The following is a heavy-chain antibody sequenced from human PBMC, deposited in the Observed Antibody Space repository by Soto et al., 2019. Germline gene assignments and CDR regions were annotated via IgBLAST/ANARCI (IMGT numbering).Heavy chain of an antibody. CDR1: GFTFSSYA. D-gene: IGHD2-21*02. Sequence: PGGSLRLSCAASGFTFSSYAMSWVRQAPGKGLEWVSAFSGSGGSTYYADSVKGRFTISRDNSKNTLYLQMNSLRAEDTAVYYCAKYHHIVVVTAIQRFPWYFDLWGRGTLVTVSS. CDR2: FSGSGGST. J-gene: IGHJ2*01. CDR3: AKYHHIVVVTAIQRFPWYFDL. V-gene: IGHV3-23*01.